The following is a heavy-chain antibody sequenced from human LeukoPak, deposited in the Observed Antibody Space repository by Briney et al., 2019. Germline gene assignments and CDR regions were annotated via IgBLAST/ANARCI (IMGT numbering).Heavy chain of an antibody. V-gene: IGHV3-23*01. CDR2: ISVSGNT. Sequence: GGSLRLSCAASGFTLSSYAMSWVRQGPGKGLEWVSAISVSGNTYHADSVKGRFTISRDSSKNTLYLQMNSLRAGDAAVYYCAKATGTLGNWGQGTLVTVSS. J-gene: IGHJ4*02. CDR3: AKATGTLGN. D-gene: IGHD1-1*01. CDR1: GFTLSSYA.